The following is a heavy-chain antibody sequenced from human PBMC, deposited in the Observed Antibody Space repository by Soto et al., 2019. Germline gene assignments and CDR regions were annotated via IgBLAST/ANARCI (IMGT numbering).Heavy chain of an antibody. CDR3: ARDGYCSSTSCYNWFDP. CDR1: GFTFSNYA. CDR2: TSYDGSNK. Sequence: GGSLRLSCVASGFTFSNYAMHWVRQAPGKGLEWVAVTSYDGSNKNYADSVKGRFTISRDNAKNSLYLQMNSLRAEDTAVYYCARDGYCSSTSCYNWFDPWGQGTLVTVSS. J-gene: IGHJ5*02. D-gene: IGHD2-2*03. V-gene: IGHV3-30-3*01.